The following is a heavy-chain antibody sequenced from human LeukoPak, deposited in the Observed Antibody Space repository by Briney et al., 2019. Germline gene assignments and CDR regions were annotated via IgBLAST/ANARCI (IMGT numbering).Heavy chain of an antibody. V-gene: IGHV3-33*05. CDR3: ARGGPTTVTTFLNY. D-gene: IGHD4-17*01. Sequence: GGSLRLPCTASGFILSGYGMHWVRQAPGKGLEWVAVISHDGSNSYYADSVKGRFTISRDNSMSTLFLQMNSLRAEDTAVYYCARGGPTTVTTFLNYWGQGTLVTVSS. CDR2: ISHDGSNS. J-gene: IGHJ4*02. CDR1: GFILSGYG.